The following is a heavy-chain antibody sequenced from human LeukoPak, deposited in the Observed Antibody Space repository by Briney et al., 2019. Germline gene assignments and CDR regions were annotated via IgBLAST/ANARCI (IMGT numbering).Heavy chain of an antibody. CDR3: AREEPRGYSYGYYFDY. CDR1: GGSISSDY. Sequence: PSETLSVTCTVSGGSISSDYWSCIRQPPGKGLEWIGYIYYSGSTNYNPSLKSRVTISVDTSKNQFSLKLSSVTAAGTAVYYCAREEPRGYSYGYYFDYRGQGTLVTVSS. V-gene: IGHV4-59*01. J-gene: IGHJ4*02. CDR2: IYYSGST. D-gene: IGHD5-18*01.